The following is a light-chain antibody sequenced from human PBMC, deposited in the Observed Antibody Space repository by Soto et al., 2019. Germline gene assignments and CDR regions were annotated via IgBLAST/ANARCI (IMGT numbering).Light chain of an antibody. J-gene: IGLJ1*01. Sequence: QAVVTQEPSLTVSPGGTVTLTCGSSTGAVTSGHYPHWFQQKTGQAPRTLIYDTSIRHSWTPARFSGSLLGGKAALTLSDAQLDDEADYCLVIYTGVGEVFGTGTKLTVL. CDR3: VIYTGVGEV. CDR2: DTS. V-gene: IGLV7-46*01. CDR1: TGAVTSGHY.